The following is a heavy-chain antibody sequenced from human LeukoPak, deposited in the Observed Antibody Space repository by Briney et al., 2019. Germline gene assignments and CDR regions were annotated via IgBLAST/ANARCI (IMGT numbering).Heavy chain of an antibody. V-gene: IGHV4-30-2*01. CDR3: ARLHFWSGYWRGDAFDI. CDR2: IYHSGST. D-gene: IGHD3-3*02. Sequence: PSETLSLTCTVSGGSISSADYYWSWIRQPPGKGLEWIGYIYHSGSTYYNPSLKSRVTISVDTSKNQFSLKLSSVTAADTAVYYCARLHFWSGYWRGDAFDIWGQGTMVTVSS. J-gene: IGHJ3*02. CDR1: GGSISSADYY.